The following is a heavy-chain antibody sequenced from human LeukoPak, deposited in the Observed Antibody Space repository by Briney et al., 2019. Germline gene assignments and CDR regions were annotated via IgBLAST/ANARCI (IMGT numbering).Heavy chain of an antibody. Sequence: SETLSLTCVVSGGSISAYYWNWTRQPAGKGLEWIGRLHSSGETTSNPSLMSRATMSLDTSRNHFSLNLTSVTAADTAICYCATMFGESSDFDHWGQGTLVTVSS. CDR2: LHSSGET. J-gene: IGHJ4*02. V-gene: IGHV4-4*07. CDR3: ATMFGESSDFDH. D-gene: IGHD3-10*02. CDR1: GGSISAYY.